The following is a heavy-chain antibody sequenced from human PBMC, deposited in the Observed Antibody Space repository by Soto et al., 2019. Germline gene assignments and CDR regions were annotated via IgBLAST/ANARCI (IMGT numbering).Heavy chain of an antibody. CDR2: IYYSGST. CDR1: GGSISSGDYY. J-gene: IGHJ5*02. Sequence: QVQLQESGPGLVKPSQTLSLTCTVSGGSISSGDYYWSWIRQPPGKGLEWIGYIYYSGSTYYNPSLKGRVTISVDTSKNQFSLKLSSVTAADTAVYYCARVGYDFWSGYYTGGGDWFDPCGQGTLVTVSS. V-gene: IGHV4-30-4*01. D-gene: IGHD3-3*01. CDR3: ARVGYDFWSGYYTGGGDWFDP.